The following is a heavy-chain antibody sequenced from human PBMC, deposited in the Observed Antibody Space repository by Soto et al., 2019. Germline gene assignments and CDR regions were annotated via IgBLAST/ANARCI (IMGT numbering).Heavy chain of an antibody. Sequence: EVQLVESGGGLVQPGGSLRLSCAAAGFTFGNYWMTWVRKAPGKGLEWVANIKGDGSAKSYLDSVRGRFTVSRDNAENSLFLQMNILRAEDTALYYCARDVSPGSSGYYVDAFDIWGQGTMVTV. J-gene: IGHJ3*02. V-gene: IGHV3-7*05. CDR2: IKGDGSAK. CDR3: ARDVSPGSSGYYVDAFDI. CDR1: GFTFGNYW. D-gene: IGHD6-25*01.